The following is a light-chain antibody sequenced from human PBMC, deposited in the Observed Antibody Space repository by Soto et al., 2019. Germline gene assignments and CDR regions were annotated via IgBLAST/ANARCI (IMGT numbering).Light chain of an antibody. CDR1: QTVSITY. Sequence: VLTQSPGTLSLSPGESATLSCRASQTVSITYLTWYQQKPGQAPRLLIFGASKRATGIPDRFSGSGSGRDFTLTISGLEHEDFAVYYCQQYGSSPLIRFGQGTRLEIK. J-gene: IGKJ5*01. CDR2: GAS. V-gene: IGKV3-20*01. CDR3: QQYGSSPLIR.